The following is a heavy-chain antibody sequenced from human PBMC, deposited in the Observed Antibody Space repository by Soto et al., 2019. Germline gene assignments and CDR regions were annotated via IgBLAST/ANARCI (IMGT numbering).Heavy chain of an antibody. CDR1: GYTFTNYG. CDR2: ISTYNGHT. V-gene: IGHV1-18*01. CDR3: ARSLDTAMVSVY. J-gene: IGHJ4*02. Sequence: QIQLVQSGAEVKKPGASVKVSCKASGYTFTNYGISWVRQAPGRGLEWMGWISTYNGHTHYAQNLQGRVTMTTDTSTNTAYMELRSLRSDDTAVYYWARSLDTAMVSVYWGQGTLVTVSS. D-gene: IGHD5-18*01.